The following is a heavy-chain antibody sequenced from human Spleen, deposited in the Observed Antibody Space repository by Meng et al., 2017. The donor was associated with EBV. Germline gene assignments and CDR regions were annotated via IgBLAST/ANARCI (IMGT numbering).Heavy chain of an antibody. V-gene: IGHV1-46*01. D-gene: IGHD6-13*01. CDR3: ARTAIAATGSYEWFDP. Sequence: QLVQSGTELKKTGDSVKVSCEASGYTVTDYAVNWVRQAPGQGLEWMGIINPSGGSTSYAQKFQGRVTMTRDTSTSTVYMELSSLRSADTAVYYCARTAIAATGSYEWFDPWGQGTLVTVSS. CDR1: GYTVTDYA. CDR2: INPSGGST. J-gene: IGHJ5*02.